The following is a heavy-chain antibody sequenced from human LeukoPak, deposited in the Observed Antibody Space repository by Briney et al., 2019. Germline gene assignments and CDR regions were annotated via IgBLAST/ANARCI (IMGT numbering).Heavy chain of an antibody. D-gene: IGHD6-13*01. J-gene: IGHJ4*02. CDR3: ACPYRSRFDY. CDR2: ITNSGSDI. Sequence: GGSLRLSCVVSGFTFSDFHMSWLRQAPGKGLEWISYITNSGSDIEYADSVKGRFTTSWDNAKKSLYLEMNTLRAEDTAIYYCACPYRSRFDYWGQGTLVTVSS. V-gene: IGHV3-11*01. CDR1: GFTFSDFH.